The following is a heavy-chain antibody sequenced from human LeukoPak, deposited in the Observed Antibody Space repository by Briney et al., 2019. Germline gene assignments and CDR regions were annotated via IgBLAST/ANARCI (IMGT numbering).Heavy chain of an antibody. Sequence: GGSLRLSCAASGFTVSSNYMSWVRQAPGKGLEWVSAIGHAGDTYYSGSVKGRFTISRENAKNSLYLQMNSLRAGDTAVYYCVRINGHNYFDDWGQGTLVTVSS. CDR2: IGHAGDT. CDR1: GFTVSSNY. D-gene: IGHD2-21*01. J-gene: IGHJ4*02. V-gene: IGHV3-13*01. CDR3: VRINGHNYFDD.